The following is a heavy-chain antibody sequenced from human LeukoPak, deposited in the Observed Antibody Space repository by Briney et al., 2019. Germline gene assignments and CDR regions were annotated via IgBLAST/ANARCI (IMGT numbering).Heavy chain of an antibody. J-gene: IGHJ4*02. CDR2: TSSSSYI. V-gene: IGHV3-69-1*01. CDR3: ARSEVASIDY. Sequence: GGSLRLSCAASEFSVGSNYMTWVRQAPGKGLEWVSSTSSSSYIYYADSVKGRFTISRDNAKNSLYLQMNSLRVEDTAVYYCARSEVASIDYWGQGTLVTVSS. CDR1: EFSVGSNY. D-gene: IGHD5-12*01.